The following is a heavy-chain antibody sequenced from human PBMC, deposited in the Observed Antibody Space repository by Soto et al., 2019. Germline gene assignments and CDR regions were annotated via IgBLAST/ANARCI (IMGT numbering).Heavy chain of an antibody. CDR1: GYTFTNFG. J-gene: IGHJ5*02. Sequence: GPSVKVSCKTSGYTFTNFGLSWVRQAPGQGLEWMGWISAYNGNTNYAQNFQGRVTMTTDTSTSTAYMELRSLRSDDTAVYYCARDSYYGSGSPGMNWFDPWGQGTLVTVSS. D-gene: IGHD3-10*01. V-gene: IGHV1-18*01. CDR3: ARDSYYGSGSPGMNWFDP. CDR2: ISAYNGNT.